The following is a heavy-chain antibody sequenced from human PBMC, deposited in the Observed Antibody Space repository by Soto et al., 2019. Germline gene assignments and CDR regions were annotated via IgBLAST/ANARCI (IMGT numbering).Heavy chain of an antibody. CDR3: ALSTNGGSPY. CDR2: ISGSGGST. V-gene: IGHV3-23*01. J-gene: IGHJ4*02. CDR1: GFTFSSYT. Sequence: GSLRLSCAASGFTFSSYTMSWVRQAPGKGLEWVSSISGSGGSTYYADSVKGRFTISRDNSKNTLYLQMNSLRAEDTALYYCALSTNGGSPYWGQGTLVTVSS. D-gene: IGHD2-8*01.